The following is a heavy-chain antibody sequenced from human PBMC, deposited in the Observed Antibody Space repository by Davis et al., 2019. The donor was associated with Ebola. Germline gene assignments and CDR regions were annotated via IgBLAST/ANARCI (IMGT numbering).Heavy chain of an antibody. CDR1: GFTFSDYY. J-gene: IGHJ4*02. V-gene: IGHV3-66*02. CDR3: ARDSNWGLDY. D-gene: IGHD7-27*01. CDR2: IYSGGNT. Sequence: GESLKISCAASGFTFSDYYMSWIRQAPGKGLEWVSVIYSGGNTYYADSVKGRFTISRDNSKNTLYLQMNSLRAEDTAVYYCARDSNWGLDYWGQGTLVTVSS.